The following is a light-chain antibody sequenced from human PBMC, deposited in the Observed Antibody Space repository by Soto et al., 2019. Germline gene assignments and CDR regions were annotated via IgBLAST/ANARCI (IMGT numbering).Light chain of an antibody. Sequence: EIGLTQSQATLSLSPGERATLSCRASQSIGNSLDWYQQKPGQVPRLLIFDALDRATGMPARFSGSGSGTDFTLTIRNLEPDDFAVYYCQQRSQWPLTFGGGTKVEIK. CDR3: QQRSQWPLT. CDR1: QSIGNS. V-gene: IGKV3-11*01. J-gene: IGKJ4*01. CDR2: DAL.